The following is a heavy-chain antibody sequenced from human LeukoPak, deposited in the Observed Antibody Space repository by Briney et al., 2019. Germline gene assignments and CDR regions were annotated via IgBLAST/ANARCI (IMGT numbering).Heavy chain of an antibody. V-gene: IGHV5-51*01. Sequence: GESLKISCKGSGYSFTSYWIGWVRQMPGKGLEWMGIIYPGDSDTRYSPSFQGQVTISADKSTSTAYLQWSSLKASDTAMYYCARLDRVVVPAARQGYFDYWGQGTLVTVSS. CDR3: ARLDRVVVPAARQGYFDY. J-gene: IGHJ4*02. CDR1: GYSFTSYW. D-gene: IGHD2-2*01. CDR2: IYPGDSDT.